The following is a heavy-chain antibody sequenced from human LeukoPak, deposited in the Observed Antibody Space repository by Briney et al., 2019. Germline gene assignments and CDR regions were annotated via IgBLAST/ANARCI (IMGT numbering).Heavy chain of an antibody. J-gene: IGHJ5*02. CDR3: ARGKSWSCFDA. CDR2: IHYSGST. Sequence: PSETLSLTCTVSGGSISNYYWSWIRQPPGKGPEWIGYIHYSGSTNYNPSLRSRGTVSVDTSKNQFSLKLSSVTAADTAVYYCARGKSWSCFDAWGQGTLVTVSS. D-gene: IGHD6-13*01. CDR1: GGSISNYY. V-gene: IGHV4-59*01.